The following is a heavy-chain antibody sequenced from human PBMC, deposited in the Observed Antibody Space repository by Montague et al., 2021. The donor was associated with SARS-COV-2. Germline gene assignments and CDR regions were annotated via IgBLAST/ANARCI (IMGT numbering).Heavy chain of an antibody. CDR2: IYYSGST. Sequence: SETLSLTCTVSGGSISSYYWCWIRQPPGKGLEWIGDIYYSGSTNYYPSLKSRVTISVDTSKNKFSLTLSSVTAADTAGYYCARGYPGFTLDYWGQGTLVTVSS. D-gene: IGHD2-15*01. CDR1: GGSISSYY. V-gene: IGHV4-59*01. J-gene: IGHJ4*02. CDR3: ARGYPGFTLDY.